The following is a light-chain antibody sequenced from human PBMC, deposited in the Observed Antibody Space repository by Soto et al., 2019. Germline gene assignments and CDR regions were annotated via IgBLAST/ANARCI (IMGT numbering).Light chain of an antibody. J-gene: IGKJ5*01. CDR3: QQLKSYPLT. CDR1: QGISSY. V-gene: IGKV1-9*01. CDR2: AAS. Sequence: DIQLTQSPSFLSASVGDRVTLTCLASQGISSYLAWYQQKPGNAPKLLIFAASTLQSGVPSRFSGSGSGTEFTLTISSLQPEDFATYYCQQLKSYPLTFGQGTRLEIK.